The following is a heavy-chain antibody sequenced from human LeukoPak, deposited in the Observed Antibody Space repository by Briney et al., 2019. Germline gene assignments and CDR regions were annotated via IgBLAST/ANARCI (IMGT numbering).Heavy chain of an antibody. J-gene: IGHJ4*02. D-gene: IGHD6-19*01. CDR2: IKSEIDGGTT. Sequence: GGSLRLSCAASGFTFTRAWMSWVRQAPGKGLEWVSRIKSEIDGGTTDYAAPVKGRFTISRDDSENTLYLQMNSPNTEDTAVYYCATDRGQWLIRTYYFDYWGQGTLVTVSS. V-gene: IGHV3-15*01. CDR3: ATDRGQWLIRTYYFDY. CDR1: GFTFTRAW.